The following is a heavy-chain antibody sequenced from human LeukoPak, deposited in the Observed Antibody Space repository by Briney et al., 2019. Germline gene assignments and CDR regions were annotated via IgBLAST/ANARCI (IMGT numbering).Heavy chain of an antibody. D-gene: IGHD5-12*01. V-gene: IGHV4-4*02. CDR3: AREGGFYRHLDS. CDR1: GCSDTSTNG. J-gene: IGHJ4*02. CDR2: VHLDGRT. Sequence: IPSETLSLTCDVSGCSDTSTNGWTWFRQPPGKGLEWIGEVHLDGRTNYNPSLKSRLVMSADLPENHISLKLTSVTAADTAVYYCAREGGFYRHLDSWGQGTLVTVSS.